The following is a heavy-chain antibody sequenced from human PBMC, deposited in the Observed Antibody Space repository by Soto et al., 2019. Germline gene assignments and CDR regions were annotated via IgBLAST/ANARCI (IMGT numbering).Heavy chain of an antibody. D-gene: IGHD6-19*01. CDR1: GYTFTSYT. J-gene: IGHJ5*02. Sequence: ASVKVSCKASGYTFTSYTIHWMRQAPGHRLEWMGWINADNGNTEYSQNFQGRITLTRDTSASTAYMELSSLRSEDTAVFYCARGRKTVAGGRGDFDPWGQGTLVTVSS. V-gene: IGHV1-3*01. CDR3: ARGRKTVAGGRGDFDP. CDR2: INADNGNT.